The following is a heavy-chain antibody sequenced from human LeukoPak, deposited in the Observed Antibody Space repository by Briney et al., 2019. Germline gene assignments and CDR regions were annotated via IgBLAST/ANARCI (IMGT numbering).Heavy chain of an antibody. V-gene: IGHV3-53*01. CDR1: GFAVSTNF. CDR3: ARVHDFWSGSRRDDALDI. Sequence: GGSPRLSCAVSGFAVSTNFMSWVRQAPGKGLECVSLIYTGGSTYSADSVKGRFTISRDNSKNTLYLQMNNLRAEDTAVYYCARVHDFWSGSRRDDALDIWGQGTLVTVSS. J-gene: IGHJ3*02. D-gene: IGHD3-3*01. CDR2: IYTGGST.